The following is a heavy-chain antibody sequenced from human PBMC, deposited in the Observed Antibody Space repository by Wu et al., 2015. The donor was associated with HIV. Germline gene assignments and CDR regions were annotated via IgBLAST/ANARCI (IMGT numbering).Heavy chain of an antibody. D-gene: IGHD2-2*01. CDR2: INPSDGSR. V-gene: IGHV1-46*01. Sequence: QVQLVQSGGEVKKPGASVKVSCKASGYTFTNYYVHWVRQAPGHGLEWMGIINPSDGSRSNAQKFQGRVTMTRDTSTSTVYMELSSLRSEDTAVYYXARAAGYCSSTSCYFDYWGQGTLVTVSS. J-gene: IGHJ4*02. CDR1: GYTFTNYY. CDR3: ARAAGYCSSTSCYFDY.